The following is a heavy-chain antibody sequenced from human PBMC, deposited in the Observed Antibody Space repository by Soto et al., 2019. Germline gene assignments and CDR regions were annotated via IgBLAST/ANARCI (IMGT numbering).Heavy chain of an antibody. D-gene: IGHD6-19*01. CDR3: ARFGIAVADYYYYGMDV. V-gene: IGHV1-69*05. J-gene: IGHJ6*02. CDR2: IIPIFGTA. Sequence: SVKVSCKASGGTFSSYAISWVRQAPGQGLEWMGGIIPIFGTANYAQKFQGRVTMTTDTSTSTAYMELRSLRSDDTAVYYCARFGIAVADYYYYGMDVWGQGTTVTVSS. CDR1: GGTFSSYA.